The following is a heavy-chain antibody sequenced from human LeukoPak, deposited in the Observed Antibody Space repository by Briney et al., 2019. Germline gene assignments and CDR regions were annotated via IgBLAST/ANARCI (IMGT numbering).Heavy chain of an antibody. D-gene: IGHD3-10*01. CDR2: ISAYNGNT. CDR3: AKAPNYSGSGSPLFEY. J-gene: IGHJ4*02. V-gene: IGHV1-18*01. Sequence: ASVKVSCKASGYTFTSYGITWVRQAPGQGLEWLGWISAYNGNTRYAQKVQGRVTMTTDTSTTTAYVELRSLRFDDTAVYYCAKAPNYSGSGSPLFEYWGQGTLVTVSS. CDR1: GYTFTSYG.